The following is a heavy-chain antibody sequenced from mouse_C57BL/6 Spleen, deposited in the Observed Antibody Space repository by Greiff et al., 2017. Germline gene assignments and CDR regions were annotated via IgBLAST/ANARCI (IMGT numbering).Heavy chain of an antibody. V-gene: IGHV1-84*01. Sequence: QVQLKESGPELVKPGASVKISCKASGYTFTDYYINWVKQRPGQGLEWIGWLYPGSGNTKYNEKFKGKATLTVDQSSSTAYMQLSSLTSEDSAVYFCARCWGVGGYCDYWGQGTTLTVSS. D-gene: IGHD4-1*01. CDR1: GYTFTDYY. CDR3: ARCWGVGGYCDY. J-gene: IGHJ2*01. CDR2: LYPGSGNT.